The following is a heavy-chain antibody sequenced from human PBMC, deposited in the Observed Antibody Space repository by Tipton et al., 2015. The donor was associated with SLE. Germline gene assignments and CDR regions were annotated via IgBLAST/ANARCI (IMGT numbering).Heavy chain of an antibody. V-gene: IGHV4-61*02. Sequence: TLSLTCTVSGDSISSNNYYWSWIRQPAGKGLEWIGRVYGGGGSTDYNPSLKSRVSISVGTSRNQFSQKLTSVTAADTAVYYCARGGVGGYDYFDHWGQGTLVTVSS. D-gene: IGHD5-12*01. CDR3: ARGGVGGYDYFDH. J-gene: IGHJ4*02. CDR2: VYGGGGST. CDR1: GDSISSNNYY.